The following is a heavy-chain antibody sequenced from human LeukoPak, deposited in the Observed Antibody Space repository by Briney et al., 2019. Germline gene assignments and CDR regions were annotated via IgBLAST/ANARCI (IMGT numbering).Heavy chain of an antibody. D-gene: IGHD3-10*01. Sequence: ASVKVSCKASGYTFTSYYMHWVRQAPGQGLEWMGIINPSGGSTSYAQKFQGRDTMTRDMSTSTVYMELSSLRSEDTAVYYCARGGYYGSGSYYNRPFDYWGQGTLVTVSS. CDR3: ARGGYYGSGSYYNRPFDY. CDR1: GYTFTSYY. V-gene: IGHV1-46*01. J-gene: IGHJ4*02. CDR2: INPSGGST.